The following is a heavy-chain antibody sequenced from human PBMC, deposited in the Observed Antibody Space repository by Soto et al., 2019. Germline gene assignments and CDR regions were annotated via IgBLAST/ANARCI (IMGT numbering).Heavy chain of an antibody. CDR3: ARAVGGPTSNLDY. CDR1: GYTFTGYY. V-gene: IGHV1-2*04. J-gene: IGHJ4*02. Sequence: ASVKVSCKASGYTFTGYYMHWVRQAPGQGLEWMGWINPNSGGTNYAQKFQGWVTMTRDTSISTAYMELSRLRSEDTAVYYCARAVGGPTSNLDYWGQGTLVTVSS. CDR2: INPNSGGT. D-gene: IGHD3-16*01.